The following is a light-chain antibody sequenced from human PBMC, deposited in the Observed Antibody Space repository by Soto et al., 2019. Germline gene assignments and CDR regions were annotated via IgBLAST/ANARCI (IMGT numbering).Light chain of an antibody. V-gene: IGLV2-14*03. CDR1: SSDVGSYNY. CDR2: DVS. Sequence: QSVLTQPASVSGSPGQSITISCTGTSSDVGSYNYVSWYQQHPGKAPKIMIYDVSNRPSGVSDRFSGSKSGNTASLTISGFQAEDEADYYCTSYITAGTYVFGTGTKVTVL. J-gene: IGLJ1*01. CDR3: TSYITAGTYV.